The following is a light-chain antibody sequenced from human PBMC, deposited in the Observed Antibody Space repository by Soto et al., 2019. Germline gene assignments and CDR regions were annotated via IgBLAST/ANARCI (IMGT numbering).Light chain of an antibody. CDR1: SSDVGYYDY. CDR2: EVT. J-gene: IGLJ1*01. Sequence: QSALTQPPSASGFPGQSVTISCTGTSSDVGYYDYVSWYQQQPGKAPKLVIYEVTKRPSGVPDRVSASKSGNTASLTVSGLRAEDEAAYYCSSYAGSNHFVFGSGTKVTVL. CDR3: SSYAGSNHFV. V-gene: IGLV2-8*01.